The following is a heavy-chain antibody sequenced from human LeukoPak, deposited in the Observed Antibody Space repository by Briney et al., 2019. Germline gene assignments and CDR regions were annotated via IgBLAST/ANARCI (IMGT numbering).Heavy chain of an antibody. CDR1: GFTFSSYW. J-gene: IGHJ4*02. Sequence: GGSLRLSCAASGFTFSSYWMTWVRQAPGKGLEWVANIRQDGGVKYYMDSAKGRFTLSRDNAKSSLYLQMNSLRVEDTAMYFCARTVVVVVFASDYFDYWGQGTLVTVSS. CDR3: ARTVVVVVFASDYFDY. D-gene: IGHD2-2*01. CDR2: IRQDGGVK. V-gene: IGHV3-7*03.